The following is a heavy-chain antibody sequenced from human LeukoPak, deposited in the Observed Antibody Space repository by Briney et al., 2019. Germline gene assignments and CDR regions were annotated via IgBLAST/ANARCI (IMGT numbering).Heavy chain of an antibody. V-gene: IGHV3-48*03. CDR2: ISSSGSTI. J-gene: IGHJ6*02. CDR1: GFTFSSYE. D-gene: IGHD3-10*01. CDR3: ASHSDYYYGMDV. Sequence: PGGSLRLSCAASGFTFSSYEMNWVRQAPGKGLEWVSCISSSGSTIYYADSVKGRFTISRDNAKNSLYLQMNSLRAEDTAVYYCASHSDYYYGMDVWGQGTTVTVSS.